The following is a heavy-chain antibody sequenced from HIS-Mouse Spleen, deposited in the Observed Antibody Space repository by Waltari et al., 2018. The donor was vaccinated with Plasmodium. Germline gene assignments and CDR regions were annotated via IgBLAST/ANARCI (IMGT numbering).Heavy chain of an antibody. CDR2: ISGSGGST. CDR1: GFTFSSYA. D-gene: IGHD3-9*01. Sequence: EVQLLESGGGLVQPGGSLRLSCAASGFTFSSYAMSWVRQAPGKGLEWVSAISGSGGSTYYADSVKGRFTISRDNSKNTLYLQMNSLRAEDTAVYYCAKTIKYYDMLTGYPFDYWGQGTLVTVSS. CDR3: AKTIKYYDMLTGYPFDY. J-gene: IGHJ4*02. V-gene: IGHV3-23*01.